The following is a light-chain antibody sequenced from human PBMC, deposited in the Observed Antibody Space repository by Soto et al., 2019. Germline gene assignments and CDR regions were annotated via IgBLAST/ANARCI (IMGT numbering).Light chain of an antibody. Sequence: DIVMTQSPLSLPVTPGEPASISCRSTQSLLHSDGYNYLDWYLQKPGQSPQLLIYLGSNRASGVPDRFSGSGSGTDFTLKISRVEAEDVGVYSCMQGLQPPKTFGQGTKVEIK. CDR3: MQGLQPPKT. J-gene: IGKJ1*01. V-gene: IGKV2-28*01. CDR2: LGS. CDR1: QSLLHSDGYNY.